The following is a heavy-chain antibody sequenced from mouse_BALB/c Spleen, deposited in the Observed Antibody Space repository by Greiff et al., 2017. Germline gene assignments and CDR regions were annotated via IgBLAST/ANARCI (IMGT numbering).Heavy chain of an antibody. V-gene: IGHV10-1*02. CDR1: GFTFNTYA. CDR3: VRHQGRSGYAMDY. J-gene: IGHJ4*01. D-gene: IGHD3-1*01. Sequence: EVQVVESGGGLVQPSGSLKLSCAASGFTFNTYAMNWVRQAPGKGLEWVARIRSKSNNYATYYADSVKDRFTISRDDSQSMLYLQMNNLKTEDTAIYYVVRHQGRSGYAMDYWGQGTSVTVSA. CDR2: IRSKSNNYAT.